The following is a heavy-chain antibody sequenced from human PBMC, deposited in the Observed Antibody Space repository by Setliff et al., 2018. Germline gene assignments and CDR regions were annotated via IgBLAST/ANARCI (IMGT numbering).Heavy chain of an antibody. CDR3: ARAAMVYYYFDY. V-gene: IGHV1-3*01. Sequence: ASVKVSCKASGYTFTSYAMHWVRQAPGQRLEWMGWINVGNGNTKYSQKFQGRVTITRDTSASTAYMELSSLRSEDTAAYYCARAAMVYYYFDYWGQGTLVTVSS. CDR1: GYTFTSYA. CDR2: INVGNGNT. D-gene: IGHD5-18*01. J-gene: IGHJ4*02.